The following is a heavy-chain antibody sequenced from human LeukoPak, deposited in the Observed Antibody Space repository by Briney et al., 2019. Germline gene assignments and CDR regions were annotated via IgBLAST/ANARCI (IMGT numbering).Heavy chain of an antibody. V-gene: IGHV1-69*06. CDR1: GGTFSSYA. J-gene: IGHJ4*02. Sequence: ASVKVSCKASGGTFSSYAISWVRQAPGQGLEWMGGIIPIFGTANYAQKFQGRVTITADKSTSTAYMELSSLRSEDTAVYYCASDYYDSSGYSVAFDYWGQGTLVTVSS. CDR3: ASDYYDSSGYSVAFDY. D-gene: IGHD3-22*01. CDR2: IIPIFGTA.